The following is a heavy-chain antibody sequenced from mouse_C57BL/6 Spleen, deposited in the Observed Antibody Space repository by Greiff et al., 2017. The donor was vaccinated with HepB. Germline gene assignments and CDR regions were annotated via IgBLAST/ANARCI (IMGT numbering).Heavy chain of an antibody. Sequence: VQLQQPGAELVKPGASVKMSCKASGYTFTSYWITWVKQRPGQGLEWIGDIYPGSGSANYNEKFKSKATLTVDTSSSTAYMQLSSLTSEDSAVYYCARYYGSSYWYFDVWGTGTTVTVSS. CDR3: ARYYGSSYWYFDV. V-gene: IGHV1-55*01. CDR2: IYPGSGSA. CDR1: GYTFTSYW. J-gene: IGHJ1*03. D-gene: IGHD1-1*01.